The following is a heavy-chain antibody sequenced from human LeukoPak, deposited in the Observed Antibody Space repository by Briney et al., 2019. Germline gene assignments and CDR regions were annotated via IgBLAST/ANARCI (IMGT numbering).Heavy chain of an antibody. CDR1: GGSISSYY. J-gene: IGHJ2*01. D-gene: IGHD3-3*01. CDR2: IYYSGST. V-gene: IGHV4-59*01. CDR3: ARDKGWSSYWYFDL. Sequence: NPSETLSLTCTVSGGSISSYYWSWIRQPPGKGLERIGYIYYSGSTNYNPSLKSRVTISVDTSKNQFSLKLSSVTAADTAVYYCARDKGWSSYWYFDLWGRGTLVTVSS.